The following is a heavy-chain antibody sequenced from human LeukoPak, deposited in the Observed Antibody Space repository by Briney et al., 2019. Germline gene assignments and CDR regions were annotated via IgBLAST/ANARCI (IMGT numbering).Heavy chain of an antibody. Sequence: PGRSLRLSCTASGFTFGDYAMIWFRQAPGKGLEWVGFIRSKAYGGTTEYAASVKGRFTISRDDSKSIAYLQMNSLKTEDTAVYYCTRSQRYIAAAGYYFDYWGQGTLVTVSS. V-gene: IGHV3-49*03. CDR1: GFTFGDYA. CDR2: IRSKAYGGTT. D-gene: IGHD6-13*01. CDR3: TRSQRYIAAAGYYFDY. J-gene: IGHJ4*02.